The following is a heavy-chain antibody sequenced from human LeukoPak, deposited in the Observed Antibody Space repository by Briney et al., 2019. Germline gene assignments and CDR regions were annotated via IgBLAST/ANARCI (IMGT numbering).Heavy chain of an antibody. Sequence: GGSLRLSCAASGFTFSSYAMSWVRPAPGKGLEWVSAISGSGGSTDYADSVKGRFTISRDNAKNTLYLQMNSLRAEDTAVYYCAKVSFGDRYCFDYWGQRTLVTVSS. D-gene: IGHD4-17*01. CDR3: AKVSFGDRYCFDY. V-gene: IGHV3-23*01. CDR1: GFTFSSYA. J-gene: IGHJ4*02. CDR2: ISGSGGST.